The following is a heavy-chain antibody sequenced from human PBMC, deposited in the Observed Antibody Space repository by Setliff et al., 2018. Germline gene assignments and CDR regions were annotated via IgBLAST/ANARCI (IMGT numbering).Heavy chain of an antibody. Sequence: SSPLSLPFTVSGGSISSYYWSWIRQPAGKGLEWIGHIYIGGSANYNPSLKSRVTMSIDTSKNQFSLKLSSVTAEVTAVYYCASKGISALSGAFDMWGQGTMVTVSS. D-gene: IGHD1-26*01. V-gene: IGHV4-4*07. CDR2: IYIGGSA. J-gene: IGHJ3*02. CDR3: ASKGISALSGAFDM. CDR1: GGSISSYY.